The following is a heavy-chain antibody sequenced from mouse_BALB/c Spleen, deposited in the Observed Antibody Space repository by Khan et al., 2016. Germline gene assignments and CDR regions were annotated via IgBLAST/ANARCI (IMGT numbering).Heavy chain of an antibody. D-gene: IGHD3-1*01. CDR3: KRSGLRPMDY. V-gene: IGHV1S53*02. CDR2: ISPGTGDI. J-gene: IGHJ4*01. Sequence: QVQLQQSDAELVKPGASVKISCKASGYTFTDHAIHWVKQKPEQGLEWIGYISPGTGDIKYNEKFKGKATLTAVKSSSTAYMQLNSLTSEDSAVYFCKRSGLRPMDYWGQGTSVTVSS. CDR1: GYTFTDHA.